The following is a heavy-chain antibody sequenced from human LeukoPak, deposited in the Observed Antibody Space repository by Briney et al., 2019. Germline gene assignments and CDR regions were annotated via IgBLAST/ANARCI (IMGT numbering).Heavy chain of an antibody. CDR2: ISAYNGNT. V-gene: IGHV1-18*01. CDR1: GYTFTNYG. D-gene: IGHD3-3*01. Sequence: ASVKVSCKTSGYTFTNYGISWVRQAPGQGLEWMGWISAYNGNTNYAQKVQVRVTMTTDTSTSTAYMELRSLRSDDTAVYYCARSYYDFWSGYYSLVDHYYMDVWGKGTTVTVSS. J-gene: IGHJ6*03. CDR3: ARSYYDFWSGYYSLVDHYYMDV.